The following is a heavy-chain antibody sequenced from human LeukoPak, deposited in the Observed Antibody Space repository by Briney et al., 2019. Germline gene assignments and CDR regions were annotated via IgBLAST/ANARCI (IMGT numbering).Heavy chain of an antibody. CDR2: IYYSGST. J-gene: IGHJ4*02. V-gene: IGHV4-59*01. D-gene: IGHD6-13*01. CDR1: GGSISSYY. CDR3: ARGPAGAAAGGNFDY. Sequence: SETLSLTCTVSGGSISSYYWSWIRQPPGKGLEWIGYIYYSGSTNYNPSLKSRVTISVDTSKNQFSLKLSSATAADTAVYYCARGPAGAAAGGNFDYWGQGTLVTVSS.